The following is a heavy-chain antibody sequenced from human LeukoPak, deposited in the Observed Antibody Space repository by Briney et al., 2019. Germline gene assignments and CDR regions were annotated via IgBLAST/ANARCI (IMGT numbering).Heavy chain of an antibody. J-gene: IGHJ4*02. CDR3: AGRAVAGRSVDY. V-gene: IGHV4-61*02. CDR2: IYTSGST. Sequence: SQTLSLTCTVSGGSISSGSYYWSWIRQPAGKGLEWIGRIYTSGSTNYNPSLKSRVTISVDTSKNQFSLKLSSVTAADTAVYYCAGRAVAGRSVDYWGQGTLVTVSS. CDR1: GGSISSGSYY. D-gene: IGHD6-19*01.